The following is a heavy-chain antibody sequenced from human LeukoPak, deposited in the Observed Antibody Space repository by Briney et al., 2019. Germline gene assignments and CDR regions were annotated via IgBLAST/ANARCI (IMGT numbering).Heavy chain of an antibody. D-gene: IGHD3-10*01. CDR1: GGSIGSGSYY. J-gene: IGHJ4*02. CDR3: ARESLYYGSGSYPT. V-gene: IGHV4-61*02. Sequence: SETLSLTCTVSGGSIGSGSYYWSWIRQPAGKGLEWIGRIYTSGSTNYNPSLKSRVTMSVDTSKNQFSLKLSSVTAADTAVYYCARESLYYGSGSYPTWGQGTLVTVSS. CDR2: IYTSGST.